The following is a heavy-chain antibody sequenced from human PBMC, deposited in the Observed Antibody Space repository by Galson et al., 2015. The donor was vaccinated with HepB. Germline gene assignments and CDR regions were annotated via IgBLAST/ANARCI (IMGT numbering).Heavy chain of an antibody. CDR1: GFTFSSYD. Sequence: SLRLSCAASGFTFSSYDMHWVRQATGKGLEWVSAIGTAGDTYYPGSVKGRFTISRENTKNSLYLQMNSLRAGDTAVYYCARGASAWIQLWLGRGGMDVWGQGTTVTVSS. J-gene: IGHJ6*02. D-gene: IGHD5-18*01. CDR3: ARGASAWIQLWLGRGGMDV. CDR2: IGTAGDT. V-gene: IGHV3-13*04.